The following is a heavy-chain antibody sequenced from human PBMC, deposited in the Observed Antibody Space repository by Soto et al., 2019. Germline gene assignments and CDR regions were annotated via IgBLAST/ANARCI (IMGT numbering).Heavy chain of an antibody. D-gene: IGHD1-1*01. J-gene: IGHJ4*02. CDR3: TRNILGGPTEF. CDR2: INTGKGDT. V-gene: IGHV1-3*04. CDR1: GYTFTAHA. Sequence: QVQLVQSGAEEKKPGASVKLSCQASGYTFTAHAMHWVRQAPGQGLEWMGWINTGKGDTKDSQKVQGRVTITRDTSASTNYVQLGSLKSEDTALYYCTRNILGGPTEFWGPGTLVTVSS.